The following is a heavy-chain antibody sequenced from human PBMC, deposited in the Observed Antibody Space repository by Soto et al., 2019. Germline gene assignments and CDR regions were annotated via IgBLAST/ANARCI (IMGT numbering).Heavy chain of an antibody. CDR2: IIPIFGTT. V-gene: IGHV1-69*01. Sequence: QVQLVQSGAEVKKPGSSVNVSCKSSGGTLNNYAISWVRQAPGQGREWMGGIIPIFGTTNYAQKFKGRVTITADECTNTADMELSSLTSDDTAIYYCARRGEYCGGDCYSHWFFDLWGRGTLVSVTS. J-gene: IGHJ2*01. CDR3: ARRGEYCGGDCYSHWFFDL. CDR1: GGTLNNYA. D-gene: IGHD2-21*02.